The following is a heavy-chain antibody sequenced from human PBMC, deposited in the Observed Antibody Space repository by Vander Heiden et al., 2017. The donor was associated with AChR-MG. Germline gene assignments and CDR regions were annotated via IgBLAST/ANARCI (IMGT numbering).Heavy chain of an antibody. V-gene: IGHV3-7*03. Sequence: DVQLVEAGGSVVQPGGSLRLSCAASGFTFSPSWVIWFRQAPGKGLEWVANIKDDGSDKYYVDSVKGRFTISRDNAKNSLYLQMSSLRGEDTAVYYCARTYSGSFGYWGQGTLVTVSS. CDR1: GFTFSPSW. CDR3: ARTYSGSFGY. CDR2: IKDDGSDK. D-gene: IGHD1-26*01. J-gene: IGHJ4*02.